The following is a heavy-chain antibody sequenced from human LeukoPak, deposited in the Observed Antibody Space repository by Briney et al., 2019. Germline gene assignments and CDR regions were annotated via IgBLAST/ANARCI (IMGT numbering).Heavy chain of an antibody. D-gene: IGHD5/OR15-5a*01. V-gene: IGHV5-51*01. CDR2: IYPGDSET. CDR1: GYSFISYW. Sequence: GESLKFSCKGSGYSFISYWIGWVRQMPGKGLEWMGIIYPGDSETIYSPSFQGQVTISADKSISTAYLQWSSLKASDTAMYYCARHRRVSTAYYFDYWGQGSLVTVSS. CDR3: ARHRRVSTAYYFDY. J-gene: IGHJ4*02.